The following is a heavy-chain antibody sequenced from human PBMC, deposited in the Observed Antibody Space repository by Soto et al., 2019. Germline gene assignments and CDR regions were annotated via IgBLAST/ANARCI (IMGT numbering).Heavy chain of an antibody. Sequence: SETLSLTCTVSGGSISSYYWSWIRQPPGKGLEWIGYIYYSGSTNYNPSLKSRVTISVDTSKNQFSLKLSSVTAADTAVYYCARDTDYGSGSSVGMDVWGQGTTVTVSS. CDR2: IYYSGST. V-gene: IGHV4-59*01. D-gene: IGHD3-10*01. J-gene: IGHJ6*02. CDR3: ARDTDYGSGSSVGMDV. CDR1: GGSISSYY.